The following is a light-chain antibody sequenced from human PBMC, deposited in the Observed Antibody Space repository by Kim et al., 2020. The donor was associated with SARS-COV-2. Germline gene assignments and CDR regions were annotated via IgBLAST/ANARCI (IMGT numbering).Light chain of an antibody. Sequence: QSALTQPPSASGSPGQSLTISCTGTSSDVGGYNYVSWYQQHPDKAPKLVIYEVTKRPSGVSNRFSGSKSGNTASLRISGLQAEDEADYYCCSYAHTITWVFGGGTQLTVL. CDR2: EVT. CDR3: CSYAHTITWV. V-gene: IGLV2-8*01. CDR1: SSDVGGYNY. J-gene: IGLJ3*02.